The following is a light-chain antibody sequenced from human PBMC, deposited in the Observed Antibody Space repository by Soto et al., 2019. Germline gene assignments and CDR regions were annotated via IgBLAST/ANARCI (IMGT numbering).Light chain of an antibody. J-gene: IGKJ1*01. CDR3: QQTYSSFWT. CDR2: STS. V-gene: IGKV1-39*01. Sequence: DIQMTQSPSSLYASVGDTVTITCRASQTIDNHLHWYQQRPGEAPKLLIYSTSTLTTGLPSRFSGSGSGTEFTLTIIRLQPEDFETYFCQQTYSSFWTFGQGTKVDIK. CDR1: QTIDNH.